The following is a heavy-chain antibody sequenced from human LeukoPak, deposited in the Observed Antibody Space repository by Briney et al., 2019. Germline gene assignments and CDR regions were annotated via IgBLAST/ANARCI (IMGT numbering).Heavy chain of an antibody. CDR2: IYYGGST. Sequence: SENLSLTCSGSGCSISSHYWSWIRQPPGKGLEWIGYIYYGGSTKYNPSLKSQVTISVDTSKNHFYLKLSSVAAADTAVYYWAGGGTTVTPGLLWFDPWGQGTLVSVSS. D-gene: IGHD4-17*01. CDR3: AGGGTTVTPGLLWFDP. CDR1: GCSISSHY. J-gene: IGHJ5*02. V-gene: IGHV4-59*11.